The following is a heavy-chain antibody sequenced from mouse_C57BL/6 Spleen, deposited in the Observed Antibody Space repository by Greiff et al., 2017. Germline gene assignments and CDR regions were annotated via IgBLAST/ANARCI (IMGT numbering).Heavy chain of an antibody. CDR1: GYTFTSYW. J-gene: IGHJ4*01. V-gene: IGHV1-61*01. D-gene: IGHD2-4*01. CDR2: IYPSDSET. CDR3: ARGGDYDYDDAMDD. Sequence: VKQSCKASGYTFTSYWMDWVKQRPGQGLEWIGNIYPSDSETHYNQKFMDKATLTVDKSSSTAYMQLSSLTAADSAVYYCARGGDYDYDDAMDDWGQGTSVTVSS.